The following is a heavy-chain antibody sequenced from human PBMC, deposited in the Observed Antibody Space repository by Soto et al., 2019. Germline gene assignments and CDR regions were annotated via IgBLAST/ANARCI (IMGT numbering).Heavy chain of an antibody. J-gene: IGHJ4*02. V-gene: IGHV3-23*01. CDR3: AKDRVESGLGEIDY. CDR1: GFTFSNYA. Sequence: EVQLLESGGGLVQPGGSLRLSCAASGFTFSNYAMTWVRQAPGKGLEWVSGISGSRGTTYYTDSVKGRFSISRDNSKNTLYLQMNSLRVEDTAVFYCAKDRVESGLGEIDYWGQGTLVTVSS. CDR2: ISGSRGTT. D-gene: IGHD3-16*01.